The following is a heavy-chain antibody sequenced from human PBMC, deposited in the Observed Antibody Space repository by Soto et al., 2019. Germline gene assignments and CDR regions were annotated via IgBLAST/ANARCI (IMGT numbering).Heavy chain of an antibody. Sequence: GGSLRLSCAASGFTFSSYAMSWVRQAPGKGLEWVSAISGSGGSTYYADSVKGRFTISRDNSKNTLYLHMNSLRAEDTAVYYCAKDPLADDGPPPFDYWGQGTLVTVSS. V-gene: IGHV3-23*01. CDR2: ISGSGGST. CDR3: AKDPLADDGPPPFDY. CDR1: GFTFSSYA. J-gene: IGHJ4*02. D-gene: IGHD3-3*01.